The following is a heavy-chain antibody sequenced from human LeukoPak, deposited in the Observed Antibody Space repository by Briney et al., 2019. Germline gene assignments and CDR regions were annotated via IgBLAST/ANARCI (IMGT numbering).Heavy chain of an antibody. CDR1: GFTFSSFS. V-gene: IGHV3-48*02. CDR3: ARDPSVAATGWGRWFDH. J-gene: IGHJ5*02. D-gene: IGHD6-13*01. Sequence: GGSLRLSCAASGFTFSSFSMNWVRQAPGKGLEWLSYISGSSSIVYYGDSVKGRFTISRDNTKNSLYLQMNSLRDEDTAVYYCARDPSVAATGWGRWFDHWGLGTLVTVSS. CDR2: ISGSSSIV.